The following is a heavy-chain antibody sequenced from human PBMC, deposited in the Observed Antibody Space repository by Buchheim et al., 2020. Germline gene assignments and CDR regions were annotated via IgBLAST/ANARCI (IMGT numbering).Heavy chain of an antibody. D-gene: IGHD6-13*01. J-gene: IGHJ6*02. CDR1: GFTFSSYW. CDR2: IKQDGSEK. CDR3: ARDQRSPYYYDGMDV. V-gene: IGHV3-7*01. Sequence: EVQLVESGGGLVQPGGSLRLSCAASGFTFSSYWMSWVRQAPGKGLEWVANIKQDGSEKYYVDSVKGRFTISRDNAKNSLHLQMNSLRAEDTAVYYCARDQRSPYYYDGMDVWGQGTT.